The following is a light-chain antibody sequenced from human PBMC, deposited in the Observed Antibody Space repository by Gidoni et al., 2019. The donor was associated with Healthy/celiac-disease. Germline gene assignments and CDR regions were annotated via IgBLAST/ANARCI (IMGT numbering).Light chain of an antibody. CDR3: QQYDNLPPVLT. CDR1: QDISNY. Sequence: DIQMTQSPSSLSASVGDRVTITCQASQDISNYLNWYQQKPGKAPKLLIFYASNLETGVPSRFSGSGSGTDFTFTISSLQPEDIATYYCQQYDNLPPVLTFGGGTKVEIK. J-gene: IGKJ4*01. CDR2: YAS. V-gene: IGKV1-33*01.